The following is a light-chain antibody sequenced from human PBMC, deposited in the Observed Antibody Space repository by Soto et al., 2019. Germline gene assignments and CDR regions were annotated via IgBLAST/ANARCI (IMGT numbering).Light chain of an antibody. V-gene: IGKV3-11*01. J-gene: IGKJ5*01. CDR1: QSVSSN. CDR3: QQHSNTPRGT. CDR2: DAS. Sequence: IVLTQSPATLSVSPWERATLSCRASQSVSSNLAWSHQKPGQAPMLLLYDASTRTTAIPPTFSGSGWEADDVLLISSLQAEDVAADYRQQHSNTPRGTFGQGTQLEIK.